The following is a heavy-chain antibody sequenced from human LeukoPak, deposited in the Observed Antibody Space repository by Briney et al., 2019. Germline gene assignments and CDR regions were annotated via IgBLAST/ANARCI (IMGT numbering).Heavy chain of an antibody. CDR2: IKSKTDGGTT. J-gene: IGHJ4*02. CDR3: TTYCSSTSCYRKDY. D-gene: IGHD2-2*01. V-gene: IGHV3-15*01. CDR1: GFTFGDYA. Sequence: PGGSLRLSCTASGFTFGDYAMSWFRQAPGKGLEWVGRIKSKTDGGTTDYAAPVKGRFTISRDDSKNTLYLQMNSLKTEDTAVYYCTTYCSSTSCYRKDYWGQGTLVTVSS.